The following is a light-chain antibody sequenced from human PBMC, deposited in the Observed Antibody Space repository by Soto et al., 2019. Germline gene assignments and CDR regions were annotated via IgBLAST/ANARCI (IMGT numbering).Light chain of an antibody. CDR3: VLYLGSGIWV. V-gene: IGLV8-61*01. J-gene: IGLJ3*02. Sequence: QAVVTQEPSFSVSPGGTVTLTCGLSSGSVSASYGPSWYQQTPGQAPRRLIYSAYTRSSGVPDRFSGSILGNKAALTITGAQAEDESDYYCVLYLGSGIWVFGGGTKVTVL. CDR1: SGSVSASYG. CDR2: SAY.